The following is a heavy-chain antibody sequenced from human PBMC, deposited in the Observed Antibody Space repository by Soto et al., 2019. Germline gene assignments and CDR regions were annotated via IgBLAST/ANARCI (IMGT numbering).Heavy chain of an antibody. D-gene: IGHD3-10*01. CDR3: ARRRMVRGVIMRQTNWFDP. Sequence: SETLSLTCAVYGGSFSGYYWSWIRQPPGKGLEWIGEINHSGSTNYNPSLKSRVTISVDTSKNQFSLKLSSVTAADTAVYYCARRRMVRGVIMRQTNWFDPWGQGTLVTVSS. CDR1: GGSFSGYY. J-gene: IGHJ5*02. CDR2: INHSGST. V-gene: IGHV4-34*01.